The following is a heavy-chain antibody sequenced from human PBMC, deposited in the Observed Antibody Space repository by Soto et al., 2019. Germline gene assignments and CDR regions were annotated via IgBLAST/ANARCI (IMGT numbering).Heavy chain of an antibody. D-gene: IGHD6-13*01. CDR1: GDSISSRGYH. V-gene: IGHV4-31*03. Sequence: QVQLQESGPGLVEPSQTLSLTCNVSGDSISSRGYHWSWIRQHPGKGLEWIVYIYYSGDTYYNPSLKSRVAISVHTSKKQFSLNLSSATAADTAVYYCARLAYSSRGGQFFDYWGQGVLVTVSS. CDR2: IYYSGDT. CDR3: ARLAYSSRGGQFFDY. J-gene: IGHJ4*02.